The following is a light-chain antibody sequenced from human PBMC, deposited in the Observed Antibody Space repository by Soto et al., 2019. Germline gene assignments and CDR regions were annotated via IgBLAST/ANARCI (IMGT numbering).Light chain of an antibody. CDR3: QPYDTSLRVPYV. J-gene: IGLJ1*01. CDR2: GNS. V-gene: IGLV1-40*01. Sequence: QPVLTQPPSVSGAPGQRVTISCTGSSSNIGAGYDVHWYQQLPGTAPKLLIYGNSNRPSGVPDRFSGSKSGTSASLANTGLQAEDEADYYCQPYDTSLRVPYVLGTGTKLTVL. CDR1: SSNIGAGYD.